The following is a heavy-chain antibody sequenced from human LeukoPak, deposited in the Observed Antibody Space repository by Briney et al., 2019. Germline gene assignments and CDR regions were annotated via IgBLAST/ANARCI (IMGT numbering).Heavy chain of an antibody. J-gene: IGHJ4*02. CDR1: GFTFGDYA. CDR2: IRSKAYGGTT. Sequence: GGSLRLSCTASGFTFGDYAMSWFRQAPGKGLEWVSFIRSKAYGGTTEYAASVKGRFTISRDDSKSIAYLQVDTLKTEDTAVYYCTSRDCSGGSCYRYYFDYWGQGTLVTVSS. D-gene: IGHD2-15*01. V-gene: IGHV3-49*03. CDR3: TSRDCSGGSCYRYYFDY.